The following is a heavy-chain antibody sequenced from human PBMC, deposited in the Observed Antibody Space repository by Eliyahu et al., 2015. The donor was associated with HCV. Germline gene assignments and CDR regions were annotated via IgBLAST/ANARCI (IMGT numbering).Heavy chain of an antibody. V-gene: IGHV4-59*01. CDR3: ARILGGAAPADY. CDR2: IYYSGST. CDR1: GGSISTYY. Sequence: QVQLQESGPGLVKPSETLSLTCTVXGGSISTYYWNWFRQPPGKGLEWIGYIYYSGSTNYNPSLKSRVTISIDTSKNQFSLKLNSVTAADTAVYYCARILGGAAPADYWGQGTLVTVSS. J-gene: IGHJ4*02. D-gene: IGHD6-13*01.